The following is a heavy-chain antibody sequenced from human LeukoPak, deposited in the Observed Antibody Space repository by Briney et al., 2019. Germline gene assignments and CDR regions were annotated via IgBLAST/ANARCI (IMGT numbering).Heavy chain of an antibody. V-gene: IGHV3-23*01. CDR2: ISDNGGST. J-gene: IGHJ4*02. Sequence: GGSLRLSCAASGFIFSSSGMSWVRQAPGKGLEWVSTISDNGGSTYYPDSVKGRFTISRDNSKNTLYLQMNSLRAEDTAVYYCAKVTYGSGTYGAFDSWGQGTLVTVSS. CDR1: GFIFSSSG. CDR3: AKVTYGSGTYGAFDS. D-gene: IGHD3-10*01.